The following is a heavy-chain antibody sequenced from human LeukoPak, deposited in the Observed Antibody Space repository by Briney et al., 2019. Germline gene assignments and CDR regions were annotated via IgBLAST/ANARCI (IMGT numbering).Heavy chain of an antibody. CDR1: GDSISRYY. CDR2: INNSGGT. D-gene: IGHD5/OR15-5a*01. V-gene: IGHV4-4*08. J-gene: IGHJ4*02. Sequence: PSETLSLTCTVSGDSISRYYWSWIRQPPGKGLEWIGYINNSGGTSYNPSLKSRVTISLDTSKNQFSLKLNSATTTDTAVYYCASQISGPSVSYWGQGTLVTVSS. CDR3: ASQISGPSVSY.